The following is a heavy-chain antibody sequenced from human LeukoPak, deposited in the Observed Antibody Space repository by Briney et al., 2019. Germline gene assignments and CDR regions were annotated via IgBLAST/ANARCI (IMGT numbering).Heavy chain of an antibody. CDR2: INHSGST. CDR3: ARSLDDY. CDR1: GGSFSGYY. V-gene: IGHV4-34*01. J-gene: IGHJ4*02. D-gene: IGHD3/OR15-3a*01. Sequence: SETLSLTCAVYGGSFSGYYWSWIRQPPGKGLEWIGEINHSGSTNYNPSLKSRVTISVDTSKNQFSLKLSSVTAADTAVYYCARSLDDYWGQGTLVTVSS.